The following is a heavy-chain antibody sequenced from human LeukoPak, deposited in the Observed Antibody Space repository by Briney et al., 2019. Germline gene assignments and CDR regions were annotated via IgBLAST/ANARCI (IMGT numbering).Heavy chain of an antibody. V-gene: IGHV4-4*07. CDR1: GGSINTYY. D-gene: IGHD3-3*01. CDR2: IYTSGST. CDR3: AREDYDDSGAWYFDL. Sequence: PSETLSLTCTVSGGSINTYYWSWIRQPAGKGLEWIGRIYTSGSTNYNPSLKSRVTMPVDTSKNQFSLKLSSVTAADTAVYYCAREDYDDSGAWYFDLWGRGTLVTVSS. J-gene: IGHJ2*01.